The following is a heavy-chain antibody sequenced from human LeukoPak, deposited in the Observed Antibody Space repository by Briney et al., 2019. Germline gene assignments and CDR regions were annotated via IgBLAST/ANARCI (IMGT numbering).Heavy chain of an antibody. CDR1: GFTFSSYG. V-gene: IGHV3-30*18. J-gene: IGHJ4*02. CDR3: AKPPEVGATVGYFDY. D-gene: IGHD1-26*01. Sequence: GRSLRLSCAASGFTFSSYGMHWVRQAPGKGLEWVALISFDGGNQYYADSVKGRFTISRDNSKNTLYLQMNSLRAEDTAVYYCAKPPEVGATVGYFDYWGQGTLVTVSS. CDR2: ISFDGGNQ.